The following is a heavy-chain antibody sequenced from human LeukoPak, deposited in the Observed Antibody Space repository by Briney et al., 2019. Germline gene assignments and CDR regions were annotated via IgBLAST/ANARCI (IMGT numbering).Heavy chain of an antibody. CDR3: ARDGPLGYDSSGYYYYYYYMDV. V-gene: IGHV1-18*01. Sequence: ASVKVSCKASGYTFTSYGISWVRQAPGQGLEWMGWISAYNGNTNYAQKLQGRVTMTTDTSVSTAYMELRSLRSDDTAVYYCARDGPLGYDSSGYYYYYYYMDVWGKGTTVTVSS. D-gene: IGHD3-22*01. CDR2: ISAYNGNT. CDR1: GYTFTSYG. J-gene: IGHJ6*03.